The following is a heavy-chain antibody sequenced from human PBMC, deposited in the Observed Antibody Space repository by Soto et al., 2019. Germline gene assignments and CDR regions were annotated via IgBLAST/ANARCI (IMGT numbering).Heavy chain of an antibody. Sequence: EVQLVESGGDLVQSGGSLRLSCAASGFTFSRYWMHWVRHAPGKGLVGVSRINTDGSRTDYADSVKGRFTISRDNAKNTLYMQMNSRRAEDTAVYYCARPRVTGSSAFDIWGQGTMVTVSS. CDR2: INTDGSRT. CDR3: ARPRVTGSSAFDI. J-gene: IGHJ3*02. D-gene: IGHD2-21*02. CDR1: GFTFSRYW. V-gene: IGHV3-74*01.